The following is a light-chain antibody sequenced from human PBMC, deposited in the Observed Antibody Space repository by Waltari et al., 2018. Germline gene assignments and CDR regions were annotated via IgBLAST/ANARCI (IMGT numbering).Light chain of an antibody. V-gene: IGLV2-14*01. CDR2: DVS. CDR3: GSYTGSTTWV. CDR1: TSDAGGYHS. J-gene: IGLJ3*02. Sequence: QSALTQPASVSGSPGPSITISCTGATSDAGGYHSFSWYQQRPGKAPKLLIFDVSNRPSGVSNRFSGSKSGNTASLTISGLQAEDEAAYYCGSYTGSTTWVFGGGTKLTVL.